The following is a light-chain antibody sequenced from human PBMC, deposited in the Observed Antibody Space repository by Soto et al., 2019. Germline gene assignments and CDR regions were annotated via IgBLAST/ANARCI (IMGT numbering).Light chain of an antibody. J-gene: IGLJ1*01. Sequence: QSVLTQPPSVSGAPGQRVTISCTGGSSNIGTGYDVHWFQQLPGTAPKLLIYGNINRPSGAPDRFSGSKSGTSASLAITGLQAEDEADYYCQSYDSSLSGYVFGTGTKVTVL. CDR3: QSYDSSLSGYV. V-gene: IGLV1-40*01. CDR1: SSNIGTGYD. CDR2: GNI.